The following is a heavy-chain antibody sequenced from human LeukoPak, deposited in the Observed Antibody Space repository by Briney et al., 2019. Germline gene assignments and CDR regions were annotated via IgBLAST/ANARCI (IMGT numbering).Heavy chain of an antibody. J-gene: IGHJ3*02. V-gene: IGHV3-23*01. Sequence: GGSLILSCTASGFTFRNYAMNWVRQAPGKGLQWVSVISDNGGSTDYADSVKGRFTISRDNSKNTLYLQMNSLRAEDTAIYYCAKDPGMAVYSYGYDAFDIWGQGTMVTVSS. CDR3: AKDPGMAVYSYGYDAFDI. D-gene: IGHD5-18*01. CDR2: ISDNGGST. CDR1: GFTFRNYA.